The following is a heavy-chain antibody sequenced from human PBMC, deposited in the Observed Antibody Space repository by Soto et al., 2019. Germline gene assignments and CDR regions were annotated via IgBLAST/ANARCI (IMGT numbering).Heavy chain of an antibody. D-gene: IGHD3-9*01. Sequence: PSQTLSRTCGISGDSVSSNNAAWNWIRQSPSRGLEWLGRTYYRSKWYSVSAVSVKCRVTIKADTSKNQFSLQVDSVTPEDTAVYYCARAPGILNPWGQGIQVTVSS. CDR1: GDSVSSNNAA. CDR2: TYYRSKWYS. J-gene: IGHJ5*02. V-gene: IGHV6-1*01. CDR3: ARAPGILNP.